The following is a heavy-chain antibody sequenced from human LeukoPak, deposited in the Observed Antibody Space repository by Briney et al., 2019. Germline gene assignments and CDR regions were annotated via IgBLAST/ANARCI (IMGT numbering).Heavy chain of an antibody. CDR2: IIPIFGTA. V-gene: IGHV1-69*13. CDR1: GGTFSSYA. Sequence: GASVKVSCTASGGTFSSYAISWVRQAPGQGLEWMGGIIPIFGTANYAQKFQGRVTITADESTSTAYMELSSLRSEDTAVYYCARGPFYGDYQDYWGQGTLVTASS. CDR3: ARGPFYGDYQDY. J-gene: IGHJ4*02. D-gene: IGHD4-17*01.